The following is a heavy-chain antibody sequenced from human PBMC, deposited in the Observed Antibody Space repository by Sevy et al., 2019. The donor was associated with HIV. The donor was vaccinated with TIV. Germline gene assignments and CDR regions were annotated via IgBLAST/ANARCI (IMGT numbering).Heavy chain of an antibody. CDR2: TSHDGTSQ. Sequence: GSLRLSCAASGFTVSAHAMHWVRQAPGKGLEWVAVTSHDGTSQSYADSVRGRFTISRDISRNILYLQMNSLGAEDTAVYYCATDAGYSVGWYPSNYWGHGTLVTVSS. J-gene: IGHJ4*01. D-gene: IGHD6-19*01. CDR1: GFTVSAHA. CDR3: ATDAGYSVGWYPSNY. V-gene: IGHV3-30-3*01.